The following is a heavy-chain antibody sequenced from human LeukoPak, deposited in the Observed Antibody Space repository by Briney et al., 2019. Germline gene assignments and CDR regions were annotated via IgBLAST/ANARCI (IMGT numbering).Heavy chain of an antibody. CDR2: INAESGET. J-gene: IGHJ4*02. CDR1: GYTFSGHY. D-gene: IGHD3-22*01. V-gene: IGHV1-18*01. Sequence: ASVKVSCKASGYTFSGHYMHWIRQAPGQGLEWMGWINAESGETKYAQKLQGRVTMTTDTSTSTAYMELRSLRSDDTAVYYCARDGAYDSSGYYYIGFEYWGQGTLVTVSS. CDR3: ARDGAYDSSGYYYIGFEY.